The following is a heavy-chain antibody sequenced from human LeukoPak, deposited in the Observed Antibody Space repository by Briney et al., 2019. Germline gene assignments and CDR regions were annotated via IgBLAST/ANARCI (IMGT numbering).Heavy chain of an antibody. CDR3: AKSTWPRCEIDY. D-gene: IGHD2-8*01. Sequence: GASVKASCKASGYTFTSYYMHWVRQAPGQGLEWMGIINPSGGSTSYAQKFQGRVTMTRDTSISTAYMELSRLRSDDTAVYYCAKSTWPRCEIDYWGQGTLVTVSS. CDR1: GYTFTSYY. V-gene: IGHV1-46*01. J-gene: IGHJ4*02. CDR2: INPSGGST.